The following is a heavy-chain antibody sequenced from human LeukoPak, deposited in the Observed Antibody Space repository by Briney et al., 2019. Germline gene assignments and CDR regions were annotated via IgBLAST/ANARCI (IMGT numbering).Heavy chain of an antibody. CDR1: GFAFSSYA. V-gene: IGHV3-23*01. J-gene: IGHJ4*02. Sequence: GGSLRLSCAASGFAFSSYAMSWVRQAPGKGLEWVSAISGSGGSTYYADSVKGRFTISRDNSKNTLYLQMNSLRAEDTAVYYCAKDLGYYYGSGSYLDYWGQGTLVTVSS. D-gene: IGHD3-10*01. CDR2: ISGSGGST. CDR3: AKDLGYYYGSGSYLDY.